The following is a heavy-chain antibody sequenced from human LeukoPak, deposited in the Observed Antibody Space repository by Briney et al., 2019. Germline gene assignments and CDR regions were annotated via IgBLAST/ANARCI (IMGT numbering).Heavy chain of an antibody. D-gene: IGHD3-10*01. CDR1: GYTFTSYG. CDR2: ISAYNGNT. V-gene: IGHV1-18*01. Sequence: GASVKVSCKASGYTFTSYGISWVRQAPGQGLEWMGWISAYNGNTNYAQKLQGRVTMTTDTSTSTAYMELRSLRSDDTAVYYCARRGDYYGSGSYSNYYYYYMDVWGKGTTVTVSS. CDR3: ARRGDYYGSGSYSNYYYYYMDV. J-gene: IGHJ6*03.